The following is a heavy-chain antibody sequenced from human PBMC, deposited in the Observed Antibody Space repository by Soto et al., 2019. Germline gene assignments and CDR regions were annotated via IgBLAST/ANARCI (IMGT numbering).Heavy chain of an antibody. J-gene: IGHJ6*02. CDR3: ARYKSNYYYGMDV. Sequence: ETLSLTCTVSGGSISSYYWSWIRQPPGKGLEWIGYIYYSGITNYNPSLKSRATISVDTSKNQFSLKLSSVTAADTAVYYCARYKSNYYYGMDVWGQGTTVTVSS. CDR1: GGSISSYY. CDR2: IYYSGIT. D-gene: IGHD1-20*01. V-gene: IGHV4-59*01.